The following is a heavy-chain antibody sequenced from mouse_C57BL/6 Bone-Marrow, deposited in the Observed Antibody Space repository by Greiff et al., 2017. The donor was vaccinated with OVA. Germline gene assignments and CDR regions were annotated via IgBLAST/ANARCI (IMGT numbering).Heavy chain of an antibody. V-gene: IGHV14-3*01. CDR3: ASEYYGSSDAWFAY. Sequence: VQLKQSVAELVRPGASVKLSCTASGFNITNTYMPWVKQRPEQGLEWIGRIDPANGNTKYAPKFQGKATITADTSSNTAYLQLSSLTSEDTAIYYCASEYYGSSDAWFAYWGDGTLVTVSA. CDR2: IDPANGNT. CDR1: GFNITNTY. J-gene: IGHJ3*01. D-gene: IGHD1-1*01.